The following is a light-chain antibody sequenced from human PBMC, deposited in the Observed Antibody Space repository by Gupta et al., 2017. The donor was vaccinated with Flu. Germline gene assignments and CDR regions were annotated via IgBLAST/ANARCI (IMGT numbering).Light chain of an antibody. J-gene: IGKJ2*01. V-gene: IGKV2-28*01. CDR3: MQARQTPRT. CDR1: QSLLHSNGYNY. CDR2: LGS. Sequence: DIVMTQSLLYLHVQSGEPDFISCRSSQSLLHSNGYNYLDWDLQKRGQSPQLLIYLGSNRASGVPGRFSGSGSGTDCTLKVGRVEAEDVGVYCCMQARQTPRTFGQGTKLEIK.